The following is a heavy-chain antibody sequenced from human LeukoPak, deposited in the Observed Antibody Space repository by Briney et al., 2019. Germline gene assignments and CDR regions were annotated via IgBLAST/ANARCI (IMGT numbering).Heavy chain of an antibody. V-gene: IGHV3-20*04. CDR2: INWSGISI. CDR1: GFTFSSYG. J-gene: IGHJ4*02. Sequence: PGGSLRLSCAASGFTFSSYGMTWVRQAPGKGLEWVSGINWSGISIAYADSVEGRFTISRDNAKNSLYLQMNSLRAEDTALYYCARVPPSDYGDYVTFDYWGQGTLVTVSS. D-gene: IGHD4-17*01. CDR3: ARVPPSDYGDYVTFDY.